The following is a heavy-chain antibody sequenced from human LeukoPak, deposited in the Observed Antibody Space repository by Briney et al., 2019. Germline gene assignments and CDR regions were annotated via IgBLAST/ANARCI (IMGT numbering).Heavy chain of an antibody. D-gene: IGHD1-14*01. V-gene: IGHV4-59*01. CDR1: GASISSYY. Sequence: SETLSLTCTVSGASISSYYWSWIRQPPGKGLGWIAYMSYSGSTNYNPSLKSRVTISIDTSKNHFSLKLSSVTAADTAVYHCARARTGDYFDYWGQGTLVTVSS. CDR3: ARARTGDYFDY. J-gene: IGHJ4*02. CDR2: MSYSGST.